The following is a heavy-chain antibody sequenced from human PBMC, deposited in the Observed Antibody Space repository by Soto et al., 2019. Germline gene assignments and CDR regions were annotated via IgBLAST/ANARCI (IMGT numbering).Heavy chain of an antibody. J-gene: IGHJ5*02. CDR1: GYTLNEVA. V-gene: IGHV1-24*01. CDR2: FDPDEAET. CDR3: TTYHGDYNFDH. D-gene: IGHD4-17*01. Sequence: QVQLVQSGAEVKKPGASVKVSCKVSGYTLNEVAMHWVRQAPGKGLEWLGGFDPDEAETIYAQHFQGRVTMTEDTSTDTVYMELSSLRYADTALYFCTTYHGDYNFDHWGQGTLVTVSS.